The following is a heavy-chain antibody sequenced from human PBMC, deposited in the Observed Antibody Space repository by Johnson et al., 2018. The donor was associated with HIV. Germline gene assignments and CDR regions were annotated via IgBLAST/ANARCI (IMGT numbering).Heavy chain of an antibody. CDR3: ARDYGRGSRAGNWQQLATDAFDI. Sequence: QMLLVESGGGVVQPGRSLRLSCAASGFTFSSYAMHWVRQAPGKGLEWVAVISYDGSNKYYADSVKGRFTISRDNSKNTLYLQMTSLRAEETAVYYCARDYGRGSRAGNWQQLATDAFDIWGQGTMVTVSS. D-gene: IGHD6-13*01. CDR2: ISYDGSNK. J-gene: IGHJ3*02. CDR1: GFTFSSYA. V-gene: IGHV3-30*04.